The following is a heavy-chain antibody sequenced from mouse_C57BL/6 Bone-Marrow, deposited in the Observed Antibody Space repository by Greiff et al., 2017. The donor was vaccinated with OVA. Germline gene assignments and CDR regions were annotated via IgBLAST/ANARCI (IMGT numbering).Heavy chain of an antibody. J-gene: IGHJ3*01. CDR2: IDPSDSYT. Sequence: VQLQQPGAELVMPGASVKLSCKASGYTFTSYWMHWVKQRPGQGLEWIGEIDPSDSYTNYNQKFKGKSTLTVDKSSSTAYMQLSSLTSEDSAVYYGARDPAWFAYWGQGTLVTVSA. V-gene: IGHV1-69*01. CDR3: ARDPAWFAY. CDR1: GYTFTSYW.